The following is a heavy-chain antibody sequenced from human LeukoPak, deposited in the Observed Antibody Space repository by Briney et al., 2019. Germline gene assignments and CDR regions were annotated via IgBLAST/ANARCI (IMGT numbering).Heavy chain of an antibody. CDR3: ARVRSESPITIFGVVYWFDP. CDR2: IIPILGIP. J-gene: IGHJ5*02. V-gene: IGHV1-69*04. Sequence: GASVKVSCKASGYTFTSYGISWVRQAPGQGLEWMGRIIPILGIPNYVEKFQGRVTFTADNSTTTAYMELRSLRSEDTAVYYCARVRSESPITIFGVVYWFDPWGQGTLVTVSS. CDR1: GYTFTSYG. D-gene: IGHD3-3*01.